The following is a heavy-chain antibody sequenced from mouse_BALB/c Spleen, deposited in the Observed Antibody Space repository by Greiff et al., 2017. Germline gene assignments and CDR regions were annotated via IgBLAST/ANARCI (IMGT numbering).Heavy chain of an antibody. D-gene: IGHD1-1*01. CDR1: GFTFSDYY. Sequence: EVKLVESGGGLVKPGGSLKLSCAASGFTFSDYYMYWVRQTPEKRLEWVATISDGGSYTYYPDSVKGRFTISRDNAKNNLYLQMSSLKSEDTAMYYCARGAGRFSYYYAMDYWGQGTSVTVSS. J-gene: IGHJ4*01. CDR2: ISDGGSYT. V-gene: IGHV5-4*02. CDR3: ARGAGRFSYYYAMDY.